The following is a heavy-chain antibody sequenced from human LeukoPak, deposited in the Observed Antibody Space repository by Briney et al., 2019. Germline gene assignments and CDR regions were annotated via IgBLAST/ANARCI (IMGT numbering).Heavy chain of an antibody. J-gene: IGHJ3*02. Sequence: GGSLRLSCAASGFTFDDYAMHWVRQAPGKGLEWVSGISWNSGSIGYADSVKGRFTISRDNAKNSLYLQMNSLRAEDTALYYCAKGGRAELEKGDAFDIWGQGTMVTVSS. D-gene: IGHD1-1*01. CDR1: GFTFDDYA. CDR2: ISWNSGSI. CDR3: AKGGRAELEKGDAFDI. V-gene: IGHV3-9*01.